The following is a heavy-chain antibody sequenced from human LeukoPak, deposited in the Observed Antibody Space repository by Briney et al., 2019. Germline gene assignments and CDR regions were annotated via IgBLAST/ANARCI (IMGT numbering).Heavy chain of an antibody. D-gene: IGHD2-2*01. CDR1: GFTFSSYA. Sequence: GGSLRLSCAASGFTFSSYAMSWVRQAPGKGLEWVSAISGSGGSTYYADSVKGRFTISRDNSKNTLYLQMNSLRAEDTAVYYCAKPSCSSTSCSPSFYYYGMDVWRQGTTVTVSS. CDR3: AKPSCSSTSCSPSFYYYGMDV. CDR2: ISGSGGST. V-gene: IGHV3-23*01. J-gene: IGHJ6*02.